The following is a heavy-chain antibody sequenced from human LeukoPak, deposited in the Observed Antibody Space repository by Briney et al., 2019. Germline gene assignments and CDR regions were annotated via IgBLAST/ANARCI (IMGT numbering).Heavy chain of an antibody. D-gene: IGHD2-15*01. CDR3: AKGGGLDY. Sequence: SGGSLRLSCAASGFTFSSYSMNWVRQAPGKGLEWVSSISSSSSYIYYADSVKGRFTISRDNSKNTLYLQMNSLRAEDTAVYYCAKGGGLDYWGQGTLVTVSS. CDR2: ISSSSSYI. V-gene: IGHV3-21*01. J-gene: IGHJ4*02. CDR1: GFTFSSYS.